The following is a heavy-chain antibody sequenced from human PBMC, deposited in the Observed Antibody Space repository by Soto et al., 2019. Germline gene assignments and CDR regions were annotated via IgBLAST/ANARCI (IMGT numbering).Heavy chain of an antibody. Sequence: PSETLSLTCAVYGGSFSGYYWSWIRQPPGKGLEWIGYIYYSGSTNYNPSLKSRVTISVDTSKNQFSLKPSSVTAADTAVYYCARDVPDYGDLYYDYWGQGTLVTVSS. CDR3: ARDVPDYGDLYYDY. J-gene: IGHJ4*02. V-gene: IGHV4-59*01. CDR2: IYYSGST. D-gene: IGHD4-17*01. CDR1: GGSFSGYY.